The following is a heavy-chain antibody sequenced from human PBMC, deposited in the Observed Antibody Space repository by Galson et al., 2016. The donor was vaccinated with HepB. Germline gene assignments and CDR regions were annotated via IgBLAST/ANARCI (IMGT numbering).Heavy chain of an antibody. CDR1: GFSLSAYW. Sequence: SLRLSCAGSGFSLSAYWMVWVRQAPGKGLEWVANINRDGSEKYSVEGRFSISRDYAKNSLYLQMDSLRAEDTAVYYCARDVAYEALDCGSQGTLVTVSS. D-gene: IGHD3-22*01. CDR2: INRDGSE. V-gene: IGHV3-7*01. CDR3: ARDVAYEALDC. J-gene: IGHJ4*02.